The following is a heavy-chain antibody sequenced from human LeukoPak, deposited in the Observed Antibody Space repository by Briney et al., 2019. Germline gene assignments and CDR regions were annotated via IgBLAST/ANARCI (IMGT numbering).Heavy chain of an antibody. J-gene: IGHJ5*02. D-gene: IGHD3-22*01. Sequence: SQTLSLTCAISGDSVSSNSAAWNWIRQSPSRGLEWLGRTYYRSKWYNDYAVSVKSRITINPDTSKNQFSLKLSSVTAADTAVYYCARRNSPAIGTMIVVVIYNWFDPWGQGTLVTVSS. CDR3: ARRNSPAIGTMIVVVIYNWFDP. V-gene: IGHV6-1*01. CDR2: TYYRSKWYN. CDR1: GDSVSSNSAA.